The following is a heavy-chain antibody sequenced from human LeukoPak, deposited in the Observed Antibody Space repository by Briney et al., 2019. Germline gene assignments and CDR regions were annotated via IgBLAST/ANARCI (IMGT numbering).Heavy chain of an antibody. V-gene: IGHV4-61*02. CDR2: IYTSGST. J-gene: IGHJ4*02. Sequence: SQTLSLTWTVSGGSISSGSYYWSWIRQRAGKGLEWIGRIYTSGSTNYNPSLKSRVTISVDTSKNQFSLKLSSVTAADTAVYYCAREEWELFDYWGQGTLVTVSS. D-gene: IGHD1-26*01. CDR1: GGSISSGSYY. CDR3: AREEWELFDY.